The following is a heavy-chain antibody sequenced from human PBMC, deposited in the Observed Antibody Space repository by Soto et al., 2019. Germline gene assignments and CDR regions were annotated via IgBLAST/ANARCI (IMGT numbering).Heavy chain of an antibody. CDR1: GFTFSSYG. Sequence: GGSLRLSCAASGFTFSSYGMHWVRQAPGKGLEWVAVISYDGSNKYYADSVKGRFTISRDNSKNTLYLQMNSLRAEDTAVYYCAKGGPLYSSGWVPFDYWGQGTLVTVSS. CDR2: ISYDGSNK. CDR3: AKGGPLYSSGWVPFDY. V-gene: IGHV3-30*18. J-gene: IGHJ4*02. D-gene: IGHD6-19*01.